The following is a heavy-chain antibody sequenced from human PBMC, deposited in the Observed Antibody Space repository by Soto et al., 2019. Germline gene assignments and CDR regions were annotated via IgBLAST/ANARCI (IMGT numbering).Heavy chain of an antibody. Sequence: SETLSLTCTVSGGSISSGGYYWSWIRQHPGKGPEWIGYIYYSGSTYYNPSLKSRVTISVDTSKNQFSLKLSSVTAADTAVYYCARSPWIQLWFDYYGMDVWGQGTTVTVSS. CDR3: ARSPWIQLWFDYYGMDV. CDR2: IYYSGST. V-gene: IGHV4-31*03. D-gene: IGHD5-18*01. CDR1: GGSISSGGYY. J-gene: IGHJ6*02.